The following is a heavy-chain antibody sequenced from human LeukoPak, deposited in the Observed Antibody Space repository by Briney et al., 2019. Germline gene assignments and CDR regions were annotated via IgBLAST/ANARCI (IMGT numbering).Heavy chain of an antibody. D-gene: IGHD6-13*01. Sequence: PGRSLRLSCAASGFTFDDYAMHWVRHAPGKGLEWVSGISWNSGNIGYADSVKGRFTISRDNAKNSLYLQMNSLRAEDTAVYYCARGHSSSWHEHWGQGTLVTVSS. CDR2: ISWNSGNI. CDR3: ARGHSSSWHEH. CDR1: GFTFDDYA. V-gene: IGHV3-9*01. J-gene: IGHJ4*02.